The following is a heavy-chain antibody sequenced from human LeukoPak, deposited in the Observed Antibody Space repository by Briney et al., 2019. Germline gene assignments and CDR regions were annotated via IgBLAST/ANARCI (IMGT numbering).Heavy chain of an antibody. CDR3: ARGSRLGVVERDALDI. CDR1: GFTFSSYA. J-gene: IGHJ3*02. Sequence: GGSLRLSCAASGFTFSSYAMHWVRQAPGKGLEWVAVISYDGSKKYYADYVKGRFTISRDKSKNSLYLQMNSLRAEDTAVYYCARGSRLGVVERDALDIWGQGTMVTVSS. V-gene: IGHV3-30*04. CDR2: ISYDGSKK. D-gene: IGHD3-3*01.